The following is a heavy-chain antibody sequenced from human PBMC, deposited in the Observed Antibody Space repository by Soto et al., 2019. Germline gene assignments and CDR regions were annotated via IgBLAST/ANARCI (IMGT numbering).Heavy chain of an antibody. V-gene: IGHV2-70*11. CDR3: ARIHYDSSRHYHLAY. CDR2: IDWDDDK. CDR1: GFSLSTSGMC. D-gene: IGHD3-22*01. Sequence: SGPTLVNPTQTLTLTCTFSGFSLSTSGMCVSWIRQPPWKALEWLARIDWDDDKYYSTSLKTRLTISKDTSKNQVVLTMTNMDPVDTATYYCARIHYDSSRHYHLAYWGQGTLVTVSS. J-gene: IGHJ4*02.